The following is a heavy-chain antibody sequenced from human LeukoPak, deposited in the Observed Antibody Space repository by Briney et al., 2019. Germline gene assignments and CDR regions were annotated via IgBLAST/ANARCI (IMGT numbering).Heavy chain of an antibody. CDR3: AREWQGGIAAAGTRIEGDY. V-gene: IGHV3-7*01. CDR1: GFSVSGYW. CDR2: IKQDGSEK. Sequence: GGSLRLSCAVSGFSVSGYWMTWVRQAPGKGLEWVANIKQDGSEKNYVDSVKGRFTISRDNAENSLFLQMNSLRAEDTAVYYCAREWQGGIAAAGTRIEGDYWGQGTLVAVSS. D-gene: IGHD6-13*01. J-gene: IGHJ4*02.